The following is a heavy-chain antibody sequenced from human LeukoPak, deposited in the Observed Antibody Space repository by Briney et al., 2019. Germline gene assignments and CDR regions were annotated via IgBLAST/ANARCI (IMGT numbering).Heavy chain of an antibody. CDR3: ARDFAVGFLEWLGYFDY. CDR2: ISYDGSNK. D-gene: IGHD3-3*02. V-gene: IGHV3-30-3*01. CDR1: GFTFSSYA. J-gene: IGHJ4*02. Sequence: GRSLRLSCAASGFTFSSYAMHWVRQAPGKGLEWVAGISYDGSNKYYADSVKGRFTISRDNSKNTLYLQMNSLRAEDTAVYYCARDFAVGFLEWLGYFDYWGQGTLVTVSS.